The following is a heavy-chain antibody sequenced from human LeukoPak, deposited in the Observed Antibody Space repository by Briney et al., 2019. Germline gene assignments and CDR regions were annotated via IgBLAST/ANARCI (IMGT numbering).Heavy chain of an antibody. CDR1: GFTFRSYA. CDR2: ISGGGGDT. V-gene: IGHV3-23*01. CDR3: AKDKISVAAPSGFLDY. D-gene: IGHD1-26*01. J-gene: IGHJ4*02. Sequence: GSLRLSCAASGFTFRSYAMSWVRQAPGKGLEWVSSISGGGGDTYYADSVKGRFTVSRDNSKNTLYLKMNNLRAEDTATYYCAKDKISVAAPSGFLDYWGLGTLATVSS.